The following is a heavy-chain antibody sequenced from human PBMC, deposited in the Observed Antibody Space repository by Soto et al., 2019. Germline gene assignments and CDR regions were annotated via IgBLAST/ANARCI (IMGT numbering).Heavy chain of an antibody. CDR2: ISDYNGNT. D-gene: IGHD6-13*01. CDR3: ARDVGSNWYDFGY. CDR1: GYTFTSYG. Sequence: QVHLVQSGPDVKKPGASVKVSCKASGYTFTSYGVSWVRQAPGQGLEWMGWISDYNGNTDYAQKFQGRVTMTTDTSTSTAYMELRSLRSDDTAVYYCARDVGSNWYDFGYWGQGTLVTVSS. V-gene: IGHV1-18*01. J-gene: IGHJ4*02.